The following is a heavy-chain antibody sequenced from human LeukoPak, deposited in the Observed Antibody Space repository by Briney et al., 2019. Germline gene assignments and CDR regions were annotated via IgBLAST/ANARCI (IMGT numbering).Heavy chain of an antibody. CDR1: EFNFYSFT. CDR2: ISSGGSTI. Sequence: GGSLRLSCVASEFNFYSFTMNWVRQAPGKGLEWVSYISSGGSTIYYRDSVKGRFTISRDNAKNSLYLQMNSLSADDTGVYYCATTTSSAWMPFDYWGQGTLVAVSS. J-gene: IGHJ4*02. CDR3: ATTTSSAWMPFDY. D-gene: IGHD6-25*01. V-gene: IGHV3-48*01.